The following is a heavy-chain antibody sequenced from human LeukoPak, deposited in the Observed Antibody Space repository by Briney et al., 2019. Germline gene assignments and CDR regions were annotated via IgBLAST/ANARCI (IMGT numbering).Heavy chain of an antibody. Sequence: GGSLRLSCAASGFSFSRYGMHWVRQAPGKGLEWVSFIRYDGNNKNYADSVKGRFTISRDNSKNTLHLQLNSLRTEDTAVYYCVKDWGVPPDYTEDAFDFWGQGTMVTVSS. V-gene: IGHV3-30*02. D-gene: IGHD3-10*01. CDR1: GFSFSRYG. CDR3: VKDWGVPPDYTEDAFDF. CDR2: IRYDGNNK. J-gene: IGHJ3*01.